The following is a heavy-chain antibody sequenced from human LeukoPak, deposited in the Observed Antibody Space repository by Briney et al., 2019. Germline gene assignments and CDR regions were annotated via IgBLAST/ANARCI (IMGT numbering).Heavy chain of an antibody. Sequence: GGSLRLSCAASGFIISSCGMHWVRQAPGKGLEWVAIISDDGSNEYYADSVRGRFTIFRDNSKNTLYLQMNSLSAEDTAVYYCAKWSGNRPLYYFDYWGQGTLVTVSS. CDR2: ISDDGSNE. CDR1: GFIISSCG. CDR3: AKWSGNRPLYYFDY. V-gene: IGHV3-30*18. D-gene: IGHD3-3*01. J-gene: IGHJ4*02.